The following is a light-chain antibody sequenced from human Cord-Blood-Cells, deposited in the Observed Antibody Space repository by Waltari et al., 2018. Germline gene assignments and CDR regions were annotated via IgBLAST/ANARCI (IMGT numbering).Light chain of an antibody. V-gene: IGKV3-15*01. CDR1: QRVRSN. Sequence: VLTQYPATLSVSPGEGATISCMASQRVRSNLAWYQQKPGQAPSLLIYCASTRATGIPAMFSGSGSDTVFTLIISSLQSGDFAVLYCQQYNNWPPVTFDGGTKVEIK. J-gene: IGKJ4*02. CDR2: CAS. CDR3: QQYNNWPPVT.